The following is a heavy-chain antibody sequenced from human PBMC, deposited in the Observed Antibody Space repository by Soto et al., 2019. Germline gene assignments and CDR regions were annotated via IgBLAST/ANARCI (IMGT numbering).Heavy chain of an antibody. V-gene: IGHV3-30*03. CDR2: ISIRGGDE. CDR3: ARGTIVARQHLDY. J-gene: IGHJ4*02. Sequence: SCKASGYTFTSYGISWARQAPGKGLEWVTVISIRGGDEYYAESVRGRFTISRDDSKNTLYLQMDSLRVEDTAVYYCARGTIVARQHLDYWGQGTLVTVSS. CDR1: GYTFTSYG. D-gene: IGHD6-6*01.